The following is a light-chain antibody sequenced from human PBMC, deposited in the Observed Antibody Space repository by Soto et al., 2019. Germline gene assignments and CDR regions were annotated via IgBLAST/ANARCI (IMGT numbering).Light chain of an antibody. J-gene: IGKJ3*01. CDR2: GAS. CDR1: QTVSSSY. V-gene: IGKV3-20*01. CDR3: QQYGSSPFT. Sequence: EIVLTQSPGTLSLSAGERLTLSCRASQTVSSSYLAWYQQKPDQAPRLLVYGASSRATGIPDRFSGSGSGTDFTLTISRLEPEDFAVYYCQQYGSSPFTFGPGTKVNIK.